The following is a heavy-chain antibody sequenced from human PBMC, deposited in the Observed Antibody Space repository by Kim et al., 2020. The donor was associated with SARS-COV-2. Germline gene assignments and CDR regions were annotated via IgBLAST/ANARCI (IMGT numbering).Heavy chain of an antibody. D-gene: IGHD2-8*02. CDR3: ARHGCTVGVCYFDP. V-gene: IGHV4-39*01. CDR2: IYYTGTT. J-gene: IGHJ5*02. Sequence: SETLSLTCTVSGGSISSSDYYWGWIRQPPGKGLELIGSIYYTGTTYYNPSLKSRVTISVDTSNNQFSLKLSSVTDATVYYCARHGCTVGVCYFDPRGQGT. CDR1: GGSISSSDYY.